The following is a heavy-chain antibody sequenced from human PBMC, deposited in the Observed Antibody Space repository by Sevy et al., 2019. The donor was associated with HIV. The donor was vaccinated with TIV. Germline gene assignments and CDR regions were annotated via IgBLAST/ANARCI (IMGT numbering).Heavy chain of an antibody. J-gene: IGHJ6*02. CDR1: GFTFSTYW. Sequence: GGSLRLSCAASGFTFSTYWMSWVRQAPGKGLEWVANIKKDGSEKYYVDSVKGRFTISRDNAKSSLYLQMTGLRAEDTAVYYCARDCSSTSCLWGLDVWGQGTTVTVSS. CDR3: ARDCSSTSCLWGLDV. V-gene: IGHV3-7*03. D-gene: IGHD2-2*01. CDR2: IKKDGSEK.